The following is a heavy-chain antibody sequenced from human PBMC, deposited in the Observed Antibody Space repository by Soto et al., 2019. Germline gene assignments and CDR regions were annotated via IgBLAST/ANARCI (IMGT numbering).Heavy chain of an antibody. CDR3: ARGGSHQLPIQSNWFDP. CDR2: IIPIFGTA. J-gene: IGHJ5*02. D-gene: IGHD2-2*01. V-gene: IGHV1-69*01. CDR1: GGTFSSYA. Sequence: QVQLVQSGAEVKKPGSSVKVSCKASGGTFSSYAISWVRQAPGQGLEGMGGIIPIFGTANYAQKFQVRVTITADESTSTAYMELSSLRSEDTAVYYCARGGSHQLPIQSNWFDPWGQGTLVTVSS.